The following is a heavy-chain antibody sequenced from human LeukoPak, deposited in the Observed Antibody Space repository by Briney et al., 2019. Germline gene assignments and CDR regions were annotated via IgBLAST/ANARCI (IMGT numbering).Heavy chain of an antibody. Sequence: SETLSLTCAVYGGSFSGYYWSWIRQPPGKGLEWIGEINHSGSTNYNPSLKSRVTISVDTSKNQSSLKLSSVTAADTAVYYCARDGSGCSSTSCLFDYWGQGTLVTVSS. CDR3: ARDGSGCSSTSCLFDY. J-gene: IGHJ4*02. D-gene: IGHD2-2*01. CDR1: GGSFSGYY. CDR2: INHSGST. V-gene: IGHV4-34*01.